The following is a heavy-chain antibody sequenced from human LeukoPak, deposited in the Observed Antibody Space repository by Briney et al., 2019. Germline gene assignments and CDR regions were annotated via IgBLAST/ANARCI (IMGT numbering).Heavy chain of an antibody. CDR3: AKVYRDNGDYFAFNV. CDR1: GFTFTSSA. CDR2: IVVGSGNT. J-gene: IGHJ3*01. V-gene: IGHV1-58*01. D-gene: IGHD4-17*01. Sequence: SVKVSCKASGFTFTSSAVQWVRQARGQRLEWIGWIVVGSGNTNYAQKFQERVTITRDMSTSTAYMELSSLRSEDTAVYYCAKVYRDNGDYFAFNVWGQGSMVTVSS.